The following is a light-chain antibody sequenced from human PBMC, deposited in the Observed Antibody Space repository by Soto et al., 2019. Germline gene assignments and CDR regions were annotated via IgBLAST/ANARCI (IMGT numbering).Light chain of an antibody. CDR2: GDD. CDR3: AAWDDSLNGPV. CDR1: SSNIGNNY. J-gene: IGLJ3*02. V-gene: IGLV1-47*02. Sequence: QSVLTQSPSGSAAPGQKVPISCSGSSSNIGNNYVSWYQQLPGTAPKVLIYGDDQRPSGVPDRFSGSRSGASASLAISGLRPEDEADYHCAAWDDSLNGPVFGGGTKLTVL.